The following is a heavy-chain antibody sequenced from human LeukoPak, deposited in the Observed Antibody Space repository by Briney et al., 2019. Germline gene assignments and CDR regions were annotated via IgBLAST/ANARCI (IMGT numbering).Heavy chain of an antibody. CDR1: GVSISSYF. J-gene: IGHJ6*04. V-gene: IGHV4-59*01. Sequence: WETLSLTCTVSGVSISSYFWSWIRQPPGKGLEWIGDIYYSGSTYYNPSLKSRVTISVDTSKNYSSLKLSSVTPADTAVYYCARSPAAATVGLYGMDVWRKETTVTVSS. D-gene: IGHD6-13*01. CDR3: ARSPAAATVGLYGMDV. CDR2: IYYSGST.